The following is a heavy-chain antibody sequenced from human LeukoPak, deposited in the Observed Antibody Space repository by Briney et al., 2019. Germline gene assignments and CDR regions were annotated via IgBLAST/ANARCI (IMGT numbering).Heavy chain of an antibody. CDR3: ANDILGAPRDDFWSGYYHGFDY. CDR1: GFTFSSYW. V-gene: IGHV3-7*01. CDR2: IKQDGSEK. D-gene: IGHD3-3*01. J-gene: IGHJ4*02. Sequence: GGSLRLSCAASGFTFSSYWMSWVRQAPGKGLEWVANIKQDGSEKYYVDSVKGRFTISRDNAKNSLYLQMNSLRAEDTAVYYCANDILGAPRDDFWSGYYHGFDYWGQGTLVTVSS.